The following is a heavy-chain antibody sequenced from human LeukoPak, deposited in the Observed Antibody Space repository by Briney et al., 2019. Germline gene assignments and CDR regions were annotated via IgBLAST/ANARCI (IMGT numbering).Heavy chain of an antibody. Sequence: GASVKVSCKASGYTFTSYYMHWVRQAPGQGLEWMGKINPSGGSTSYPQKFQGRVAMTSDTSTSTVYMELSSLRSEDTAVYYCARELRSVSLDYWGQGSLVTVSS. V-gene: IGHV1-46*01. CDR3: ARELRSVSLDY. CDR2: INPSGGST. CDR1: GYTFTSYY. J-gene: IGHJ4*02. D-gene: IGHD5/OR15-5a*01.